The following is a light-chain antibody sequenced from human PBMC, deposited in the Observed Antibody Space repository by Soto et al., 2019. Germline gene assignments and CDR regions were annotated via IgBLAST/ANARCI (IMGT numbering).Light chain of an antibody. CDR1: QSVNSN. V-gene: IGKV3-15*01. J-gene: IGKJ3*01. CDR3: QQYYSWPPGLT. Sequence: EILMIQSPATLSVSPGERATLSCRASQSVNSNLAWYQQKPGQAPRLLIYGASTRATGVPDRISGSGSGTEFTLTISSLQSEDFAFYFDQQYYSWPPGLTFGPGTKVDI. CDR2: GAS.